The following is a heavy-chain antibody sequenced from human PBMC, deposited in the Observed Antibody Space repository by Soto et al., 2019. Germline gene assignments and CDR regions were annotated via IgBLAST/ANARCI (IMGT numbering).Heavy chain of an antibody. Sequence: ASVKVSCKASGYTFTSYDINWVRQATGQGLEWMGWMNPNSGNTGYAQKFQGRVTMTRNTSISTAYMELSSLRSEDTAVYYCASWGFGELSEFYNWFDPWGQGTLVTVSS. CDR2: MNPNSGNT. CDR1: GYTFTSYD. J-gene: IGHJ5*02. CDR3: ASWGFGELSEFYNWFDP. V-gene: IGHV1-8*01. D-gene: IGHD3-10*01.